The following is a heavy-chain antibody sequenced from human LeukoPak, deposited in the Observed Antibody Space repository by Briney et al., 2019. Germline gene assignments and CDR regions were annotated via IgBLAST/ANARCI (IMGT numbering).Heavy chain of an antibody. V-gene: IGHV3-23*01. J-gene: IGHJ4*02. D-gene: IGHD4-23*01. CDR2: ISGSGGST. CDR1: GFTFSRYA. Sequence: GGSLRLSCAASGFTFSRYAMSWVRQAPGKGLEWVSAISGSGGSTYYADSVKGRFTISRDNSKNTLYLQMNSLRAEDTAVYYCAKHAVVTPASDADYWGQGTLVTVSS. CDR3: AKHAVVTPASDADY.